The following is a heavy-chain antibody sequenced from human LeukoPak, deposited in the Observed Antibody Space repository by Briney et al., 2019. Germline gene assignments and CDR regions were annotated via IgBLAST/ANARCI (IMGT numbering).Heavy chain of an antibody. J-gene: IGHJ4*02. Sequence: PSEALSLTCAVYGVSFRGYYWSWIRQPPGKGLEWIGEINHSGSTNYNPSLKSRVTMSVDTAKNQFSLKLSSVTAADTAVYYCARVKDHWGQGTLVTVSS. CDR1: GVSFRGYY. CDR2: INHSGST. V-gene: IGHV4-34*01. D-gene: IGHD2-15*01. CDR3: ARVKDH.